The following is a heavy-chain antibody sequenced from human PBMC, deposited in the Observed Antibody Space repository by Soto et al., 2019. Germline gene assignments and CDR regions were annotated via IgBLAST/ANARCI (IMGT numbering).Heavy chain of an antibody. J-gene: IGHJ6*02. CDR2: IIPIFGTA. CDR3: ARGSPISITVIPLYYYYGMDV. D-gene: IGHD4-17*01. Sequence: QVQLVQSGAEVKKPGSSVKVSCKASGGTFSSYAISWVRQAPGQGLEWMGGIIPIFGTANYAQKFQGRVTINADESTSTAYMELSSLRSEDTDVYYCARGSPISITVIPLYYYYGMDVWGQGTTVTVSS. V-gene: IGHV1-69*01. CDR1: GGTFSSYA.